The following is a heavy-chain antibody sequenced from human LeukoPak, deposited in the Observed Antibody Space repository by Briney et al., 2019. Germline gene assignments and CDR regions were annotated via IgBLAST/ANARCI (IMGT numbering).Heavy chain of an antibody. CDR3: ARDPVGKASRRFDP. J-gene: IGHJ5*02. V-gene: IGHV3-7*01. CDR2: IKQDGSEK. Sequence: GGSLRLSCAASGFTFSSYWMSWVRQAPGKGLEWVANIKQDGSEKYYVDSVKGRFTISRDNAKNSLYLQMNSLRAEDTAVYYCARDPVGKASRRFDPWGQGTLVTVSS. CDR1: GFTFSSYW.